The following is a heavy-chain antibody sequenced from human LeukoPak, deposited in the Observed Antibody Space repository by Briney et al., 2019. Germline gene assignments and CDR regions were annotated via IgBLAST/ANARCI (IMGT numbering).Heavy chain of an antibody. CDR2: MNPNSGNT. D-gene: IGHD3/OR15-3a*01. CDR1: GYTFTSYD. CDR3: ATSLYGRHAWTEGEY. Sequence: GASVKVSCKASGYTFTSYDINWVRQATGQGLEWMGWMNPNSGNTGYAQKFQGRVTITRNTSIATAYMELSSLRSEDTAVYYCATSLYGRHAWTEGEYWGQGTLVTVSS. J-gene: IGHJ4*02. V-gene: IGHV1-8*03.